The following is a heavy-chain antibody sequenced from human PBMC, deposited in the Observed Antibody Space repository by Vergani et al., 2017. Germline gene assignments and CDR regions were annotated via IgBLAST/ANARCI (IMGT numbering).Heavy chain of an antibody. CDR3: ARGRGWNYRGGYMDV. CDR2: IYYSGST. V-gene: IGHV4-59*01. CDR1: GGSISSYY. Sequence: QVQLQESGPGLVKPSETLSLTCTVSGGSISSYYWSWIRQPPGKGLEWIGYIYYSGSTNYNPSLKSRVTISVDTSKNQFSLKLGSVTAADTAVYYCARGRGWNYRGGYMDVWGKGTTVTVSS. J-gene: IGHJ6*03. D-gene: IGHD1-7*01.